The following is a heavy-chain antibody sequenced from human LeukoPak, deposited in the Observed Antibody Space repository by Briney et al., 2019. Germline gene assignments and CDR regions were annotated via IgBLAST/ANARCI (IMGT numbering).Heavy chain of an antibody. Sequence: GASVKVSCKASGYTFTSYGISWVRQAPGQGLEWMGWISAYNGNTNYAQKLQGRVTMTTDTSTSTAYMELRSLRSDDTAMYYCARPQDFGLTGMNAFDIWGQGTMVTVSS. CDR2: ISAYNGNT. J-gene: IGHJ3*02. CDR1: GYTFTSYG. CDR3: ARPQDFGLTGMNAFDI. D-gene: IGHD7-27*01. V-gene: IGHV1-18*01.